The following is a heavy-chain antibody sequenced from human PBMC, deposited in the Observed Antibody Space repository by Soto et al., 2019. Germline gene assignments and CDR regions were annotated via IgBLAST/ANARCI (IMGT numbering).Heavy chain of an antibody. J-gene: IGHJ4*02. CDR2: IYYSGST. V-gene: IGHV4-31*03. CDR1: GGSISSGGYY. Sequence: SETLSLTCTVSGGSISSGGYYWSWIRQHPGKGLEWIGYIYYSGSTYYNPSLKSRVTISVDTSKNQFSLKLSSVTAADTAVYYCARTGGLGHVTKFDYWGQGTLVTVSS. CDR3: ARTGGLGHVTKFDY. D-gene: IGHD3-9*01.